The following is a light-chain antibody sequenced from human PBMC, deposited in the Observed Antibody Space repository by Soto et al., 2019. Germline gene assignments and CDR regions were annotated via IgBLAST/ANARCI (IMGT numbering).Light chain of an antibody. J-gene: IGLJ2*01. CDR3: CSYAGSYIDVV. V-gene: IGLV2-11*01. Sequence: QSALTQPRSVSGSPGQSVTISCTGTSSDVGGYNYVSWYQQHPGKAPKLMIYDVSKRPSGVPDRFSGSKSGNTASLTISGLQAVDEADYYCCSYAGSYIDVVFGGGTKLTVL. CDR2: DVS. CDR1: SSDVGGYNY.